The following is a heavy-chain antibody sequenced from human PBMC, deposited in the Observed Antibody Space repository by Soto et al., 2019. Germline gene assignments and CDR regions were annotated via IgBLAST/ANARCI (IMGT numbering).Heavy chain of an antibody. CDR1: GGSMIAYY. V-gene: IGHV4-59*01. Sequence: SETLSLTCTVSGGSMIAYYWNWMRQPPGKGLQWIGYTYYSGSTTYNPSLKSRVTISVDSSKNQFSLKLDSVTPADTAVYYCAGVRGAAGKRYFDYWGPGTLVTV. CDR3: AGVRGAAGKRYFDY. J-gene: IGHJ4*02. D-gene: IGHD6-13*01. CDR2: TYYSGST.